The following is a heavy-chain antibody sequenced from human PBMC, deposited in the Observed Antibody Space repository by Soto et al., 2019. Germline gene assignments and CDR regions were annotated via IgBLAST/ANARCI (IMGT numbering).Heavy chain of an antibody. Sequence: QVQLVESGGGVVQPGRSLRLSCVVSGFTFSSFAMHWVRQAPGKGPEWVAIISSDGTNKYYADSVKGRFTISRDNSKNTLYLQMNSLRAEDTAVYYCAGTTVTLNYWGHGTLVTVSS. V-gene: IGHV3-30-3*01. CDR3: AGTTVTLNY. CDR2: ISSDGTNK. CDR1: GFTFSSFA. J-gene: IGHJ4*01. D-gene: IGHD4-17*01.